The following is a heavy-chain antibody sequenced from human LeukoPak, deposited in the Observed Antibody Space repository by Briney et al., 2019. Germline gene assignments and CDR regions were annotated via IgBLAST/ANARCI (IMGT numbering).Heavy chain of an antibody. CDR2: IYYSGST. Sequence: PSETLSLTCTVSGVSISSYYWSWLRQPPGKGLEWIGYIYYSGSTNYNPSLKSRVTISVATSKNQFSLKLSSVTAADTAVYYCAREGSGYLDYWGQGTLVTVSS. J-gene: IGHJ4*02. D-gene: IGHD3-3*01. CDR3: AREGSGYLDY. V-gene: IGHV4-59*01. CDR1: GVSISSYY.